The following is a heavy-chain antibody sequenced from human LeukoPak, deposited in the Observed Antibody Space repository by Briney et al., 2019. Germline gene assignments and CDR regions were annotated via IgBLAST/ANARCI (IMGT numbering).Heavy chain of an antibody. Sequence: PSETLSLTCAVYGGSFSGYYWSWIRQSPGKGLEWIGYIYYSGSTNYNPSLKSRVTISVDTSKNQFSLKLSSVTAADTAVYYCASTGGYCSGGSCSGFDYWGQGTLVTVSS. CDR2: IYYSGST. D-gene: IGHD2-15*01. J-gene: IGHJ4*02. V-gene: IGHV4-59*08. CDR1: GGSFSGYY. CDR3: ASTGGYCSGGSCSGFDY.